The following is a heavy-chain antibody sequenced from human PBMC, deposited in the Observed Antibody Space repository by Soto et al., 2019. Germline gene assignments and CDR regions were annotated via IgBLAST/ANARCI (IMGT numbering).Heavy chain of an antibody. V-gene: IGHV1-3*01. CDR3: ARDRSPAAIRAAGFDY. Sequence: ASVKVSCKASGYTFTSYAMHWVRQAPGQRLEWMGWINAGNGNTKYSQKFQGRVTITRDTSASTAYMELSSLRSEDTAVYYCARDRSPAAIRAAGFDYWGQGTLVTVSS. D-gene: IGHD2-2*01. CDR1: GYTFTSYA. CDR2: INAGNGNT. J-gene: IGHJ4*02.